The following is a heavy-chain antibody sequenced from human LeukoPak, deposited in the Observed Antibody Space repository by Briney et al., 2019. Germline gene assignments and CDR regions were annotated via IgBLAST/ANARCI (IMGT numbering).Heavy chain of an antibody. CDR1: GGSISSYY. V-gene: IGHV4-39*01. Sequence: SSETLSLTCTVSGGSISSYYWSWIRQPPGKGLEWIGSIYYSGSTYYNPSLKSRVTISVDTSKNQFSLKLSSVTAADTAVYYCARQWELTNFQHWGQGTLVTVSS. CDR2: IYYSGST. CDR3: ARQWELTNFQH. D-gene: IGHD1-26*01. J-gene: IGHJ1*01.